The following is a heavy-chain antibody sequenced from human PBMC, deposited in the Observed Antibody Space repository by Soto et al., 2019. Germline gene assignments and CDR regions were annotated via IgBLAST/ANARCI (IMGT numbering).Heavy chain of an antibody. CDR1: GASISGFY. V-gene: IGHV4-4*07. CDR2: IYATGTT. J-gene: IGHJ5*02. CDR3: VRDGTKTLRDWFDP. D-gene: IGHD1-1*01. Sequence: SETLSLTCTVSGASISGFYWSWIRKSAGKGLEWIGRIYATGTTDYNPSLKSRVMMSVVTSKKQFSLTLRSVTAADAAVYYCVRDGTKTLRDWFDPWGHGISVTVSS.